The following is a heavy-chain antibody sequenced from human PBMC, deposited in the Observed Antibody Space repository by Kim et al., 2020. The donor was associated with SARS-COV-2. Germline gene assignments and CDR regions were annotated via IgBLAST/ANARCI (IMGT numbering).Heavy chain of an antibody. CDR2: IFYSGST. D-gene: IGHD3-3*01. Sequence: SETLSLTCTVSGGSISSYFWSWIRQPPGKGLEWIGYIFYSGSTNYNPSLKSRVTISIDTSKNQFSLKLSSVTAADTAVYYCARDRRGYDFWSAYYTAAPYLDYWGQGTLVTVSS. CDR1: GGSISSYF. J-gene: IGHJ4*02. V-gene: IGHV4-59*01. CDR3: ARDRRGYDFWSAYYTAAPYLDY.